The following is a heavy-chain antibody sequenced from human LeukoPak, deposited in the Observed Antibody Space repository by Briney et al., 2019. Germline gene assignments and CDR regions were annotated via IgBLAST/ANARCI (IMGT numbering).Heavy chain of an antibody. Sequence: GGSLRLSCAASGFTFSSYWMSWVRQAPGKGLEWVANIKQDGSEKYYVDSVKGRFTISRDNAKNSLYLQMNSLRAEDTAVYYCARDPLYCGGDCYHDYWGQGTLVTVSS. CDR2: IKQDGSEK. V-gene: IGHV3-7*01. D-gene: IGHD2-21*02. CDR3: ARDPLYCGGDCYHDY. CDR1: GFTFSSYW. J-gene: IGHJ4*02.